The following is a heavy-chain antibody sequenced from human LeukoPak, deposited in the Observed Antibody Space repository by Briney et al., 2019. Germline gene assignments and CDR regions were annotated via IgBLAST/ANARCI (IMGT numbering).Heavy chain of an antibody. Sequence: ASVKVSCKASGYTFTGYYMHWVRQAPGQGLEWMGWINPNSGGTNYAQEFQGRVTMTRDTSISTAYMELSRLRSDDTAVYYCARDSGPEPSGNWFDPWGQGTLVTVSS. V-gene: IGHV1-2*02. J-gene: IGHJ5*02. CDR3: ARDSGPEPSGNWFDP. CDR1: GYTFTGYY. CDR2: INPNSGGT. D-gene: IGHD1-14*01.